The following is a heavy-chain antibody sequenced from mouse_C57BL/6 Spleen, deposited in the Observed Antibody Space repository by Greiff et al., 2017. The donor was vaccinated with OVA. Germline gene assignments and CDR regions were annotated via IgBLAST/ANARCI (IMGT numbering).Heavy chain of an antibody. V-gene: IGHV14-2*01. CDR2: IDPEDGET. CDR3: ASITTVVAVYYAMDY. CDR1: GFNIKDSY. J-gene: IGHJ4*01. D-gene: IGHD1-1*01. Sequence: VQLQQSGAELVKPGASVKLSCTASGFNIKDSYMHWVKQRTEQGLEWIGRIDPEDGETKYAPKFQGKATITADTSSNTAYLQLSSLTSEDTAVYYCASITTVVAVYYAMDYWGQGTSVTVSS.